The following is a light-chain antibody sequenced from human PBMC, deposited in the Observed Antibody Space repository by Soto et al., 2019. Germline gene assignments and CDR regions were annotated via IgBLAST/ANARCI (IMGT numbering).Light chain of an antibody. J-gene: IGKJ5*01. CDR3: QQYNSYSIT. CDR1: QSISSW. Sequence: DIQMTKSHSTLSASVGDRVTITCRASQSISSWLAWYQQKPGKAPKLLIYDASSLESGVPSRFSGSGSGTEFTLTISSLQPDDFATYYCQQYNSYSITFGQGTRPEIK. CDR2: DAS. V-gene: IGKV1-5*01.